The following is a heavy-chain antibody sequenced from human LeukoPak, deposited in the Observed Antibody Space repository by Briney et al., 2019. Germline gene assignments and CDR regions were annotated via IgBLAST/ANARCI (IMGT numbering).Heavy chain of an antibody. CDR1: GFIFSSYG. Sequence: PGGSLRLSCAASGFIFSSYGMSWVRQAPGKGLEWVSAISGSGGSTYYADSVKGRFTISRDNSKNTMYLQMSSLGAEDTAIFYCAKSGVQYSDWYPSHFGHWGQGTLVTVSS. V-gene: IGHV3-23*01. CDR3: AKSGVQYSDWYPSHFGH. CDR2: ISGSGGST. D-gene: IGHD6-19*01. J-gene: IGHJ4*02.